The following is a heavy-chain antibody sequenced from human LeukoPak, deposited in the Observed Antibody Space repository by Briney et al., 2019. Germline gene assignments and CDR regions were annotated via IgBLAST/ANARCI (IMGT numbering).Heavy chain of an antibody. V-gene: IGHV3-21*06. CDR3: AREPSDYYPDY. D-gene: IGHD2-21*02. CDR1: GFTFSDHS. Sequence: GGSLRLSCAASGFTFSDHSLNWVRQAPGKGLEWVSYISGSRNYIYYADSVKGRFTISRDNAKNTVYLQMNSLRAEDTAVYHCAREPSDYYPDYWGRGTRVTVSS. CDR2: ISGSRNYI. J-gene: IGHJ4*02.